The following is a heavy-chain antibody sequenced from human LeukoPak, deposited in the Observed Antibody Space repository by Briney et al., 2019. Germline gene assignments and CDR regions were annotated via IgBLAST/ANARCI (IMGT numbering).Heavy chain of an antibody. Sequence: GGSLRLSCAASGFTVTNAWMSWVREAPGKGPEWVGRIKSKSDGGTTDYAAPVKGRFTMPRDDSKNTLDLQMNSLKTEDTAVYYCTTVGNAAYLASWGQGTLVTVSS. J-gene: IGHJ4*02. CDR2: IKSKSDGGTT. CDR1: GFTVTNAW. D-gene: IGHD1-14*01. CDR3: TTVGNAAYLAS. V-gene: IGHV3-15*01.